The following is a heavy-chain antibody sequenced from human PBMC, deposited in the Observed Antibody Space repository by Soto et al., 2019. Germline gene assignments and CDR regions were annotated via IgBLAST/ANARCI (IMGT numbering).Heavy chain of an antibody. V-gene: IGHV3-33*01. CDR2: IWYDGSNK. CDR1: GFTFSSYG. CDR3: ARDMRYSRSTSCYAPYYYYYYGMDV. J-gene: IGHJ6*02. D-gene: IGHD2-2*01. Sequence: QVQLVESGGGVVQPGRSLRLSCAASGFTFSSYGMHWVRQAPGKGLEWVAVIWYDGSNKYYADSVKGRFTISRDNSKNTLYLQMNSLRAEDTAVYYCARDMRYSRSTSCYAPYYYYYYGMDVWGQGTTVTVSS.